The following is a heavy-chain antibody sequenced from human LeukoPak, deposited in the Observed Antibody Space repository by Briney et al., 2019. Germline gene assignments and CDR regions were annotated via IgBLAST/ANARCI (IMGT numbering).Heavy chain of an antibody. Sequence: GASVKVSCKASGYTFAGYYMHWVRQAPGQGLEWMGWIYPSGDTNYAQKFQDRVTMTRDTSINTAYLELSRLSSDDTAVYCCARGSDYCSSTDCYSNWFYPWGQGTLVTVSS. V-gene: IGHV1-2*02. J-gene: IGHJ5*02. CDR2: IYPSGDT. CDR1: GYTFAGYY. D-gene: IGHD2-2*01. CDR3: ARGSDYCSSTDCYSNWFYP.